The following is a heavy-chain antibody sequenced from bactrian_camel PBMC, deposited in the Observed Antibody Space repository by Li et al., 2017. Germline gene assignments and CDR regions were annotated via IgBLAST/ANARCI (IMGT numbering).Heavy chain of an antibody. CDR1: QYTYENFC. Sequence: HVQLVESGGGSVEAGGSLRLSCEASQYTYENFCVAWFRQVPGKSREELASIDSDGSRTYARSVQGRFTISKDKGKDTFYLQMNALKPEDTAMYYCAAGKERESCMAWFFSGKPPGMAEFAYWGQGTQVTVS. D-gene: IGHD2*01. CDR2: IDSDGSRT. J-gene: IGHJ6*01. V-gene: IGHV3S1*01. CDR3: AAGKERESCMAWFFSGKPPGMAEFAY.